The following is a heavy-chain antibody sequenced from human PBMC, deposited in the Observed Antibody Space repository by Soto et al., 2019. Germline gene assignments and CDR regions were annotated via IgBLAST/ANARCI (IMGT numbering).Heavy chain of an antibody. CDR1: GGSISSAAYY. J-gene: IGHJ4*02. CDR3: AREYTNGSNFFDC. D-gene: IGHD1-1*01. Sequence: QVRLQESGPGLVKPSQTLSLTCTVSGGSISSAAYYWSWIRQHPGKRLEWIGYVPHSGSSYYNPALRSSVIISVDTSKNQFSLSLTSVTAADAAVYYCAREYTNGSNFFDCWGQGALVTVSS. V-gene: IGHV4-31*03. CDR2: VPHSGSS.